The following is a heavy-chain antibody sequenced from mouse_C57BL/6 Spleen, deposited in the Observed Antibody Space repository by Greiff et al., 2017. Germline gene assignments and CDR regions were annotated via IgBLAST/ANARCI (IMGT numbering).Heavy chain of an antibody. CDR3: ATFYDCYYYAMDY. CDR2: IYPGSGST. CDR1: GYTFTSYW. V-gene: IGHV1-55*01. D-gene: IGHD2-3*01. Sequence: VQLQQPGAELVKPGASVKMSCKASGYTFTSYWITWVKQRPGQGLEWIGDIYPGSGSTNYNEKFKSKATLTVDTSSSTAYMQLSSLKSEDSAVYYGATFYDCYYYAMDYWGQGTSGTVSS. J-gene: IGHJ4*01.